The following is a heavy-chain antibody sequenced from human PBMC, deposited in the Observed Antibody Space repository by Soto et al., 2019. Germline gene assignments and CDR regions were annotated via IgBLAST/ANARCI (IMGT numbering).Heavy chain of an antibody. CDR1: GFTFHSYC. Sequence: GVLRLSCEASGFTFHSYCMWWVRQAPGKGLQWLANINEDGSEKYYLDSVRGRFTISRGNARNSLYLQMNSLRVEDTAVYYCAYTSVWWGQGMLVTVSS. CDR3: AYTSVW. D-gene: IGHD6-19*01. J-gene: IGHJ4*02. CDR2: INEDGSEK. V-gene: IGHV3-7*01.